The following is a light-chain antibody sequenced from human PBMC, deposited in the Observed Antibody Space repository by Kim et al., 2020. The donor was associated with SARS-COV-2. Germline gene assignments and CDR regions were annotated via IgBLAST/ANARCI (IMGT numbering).Light chain of an antibody. CDR3: QQSDSTIWT. V-gene: IGKV1-39*01. Sequence: DIQMTQSPSTLSASVGDRVTITCRANQHINKYLNWYQQKPGRAPKLLVSGASSLQPGVPSRFSGSGSGTDFTLTISRLKPEDFATYYCQQSDSTIWTFGQGTKVDIK. CDR1: QHINKY. J-gene: IGKJ1*01. CDR2: GAS.